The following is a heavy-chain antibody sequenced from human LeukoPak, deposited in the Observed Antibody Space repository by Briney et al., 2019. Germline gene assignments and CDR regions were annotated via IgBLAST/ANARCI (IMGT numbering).Heavy chain of an antibody. D-gene: IGHD3-16*01. V-gene: IGHV4-34*01. CDR1: GGSFSGYY. CDR3: ARGVSVDY. Sequence: SETLSLTCAVYGGSFSGYYWSWTRQPPGKGLEWIGEINHSGSTNYNPSLKSRVTISVDTSKNQFSLKLSSVTAADTAGYYCARGVSVDYWGQGTLVTVSS. J-gene: IGHJ4*02. CDR2: INHSGST.